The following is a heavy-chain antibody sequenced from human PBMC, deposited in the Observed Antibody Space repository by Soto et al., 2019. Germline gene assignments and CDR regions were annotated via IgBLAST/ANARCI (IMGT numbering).Heavy chain of an antibody. D-gene: IGHD1-1*01. CDR3: ASWLEPSSYYGMDA. J-gene: IGHJ6*02. CDR2: IWHDGSQK. CDR1: GLTFRNYG. V-gene: IGHV3-33*01. Sequence: QVQLVESGGGVVQAGRSLTLSCAASGLTFRNYGMHWVRQAPGKGLEWVAIIWHDGSQKYYADSVKGRFSISRDNSKNTLYLQMTSPRAEDTAVYYCASWLEPSSYYGMDAWGQGTTVTVSS.